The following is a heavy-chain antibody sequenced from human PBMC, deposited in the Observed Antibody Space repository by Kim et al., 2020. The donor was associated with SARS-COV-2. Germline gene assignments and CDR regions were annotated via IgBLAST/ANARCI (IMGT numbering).Heavy chain of an antibody. D-gene: IGHD3-3*01. J-gene: IGHJ6*02. Sequence: ASVKVSCKASGYTFTSYGISWVRQAPGQGLEWMGWISAYNGNTNYAQKLQGRVTMTTDTSTSTAYMELRSLRSDDTAVYYCARDIPPDRITIFGGLRFHYYGMDVWGQGTTVTVSS. V-gene: IGHV1-18*04. CDR3: ARDIPPDRITIFGGLRFHYYGMDV. CDR2: ISAYNGNT. CDR1: GYTFTSYG.